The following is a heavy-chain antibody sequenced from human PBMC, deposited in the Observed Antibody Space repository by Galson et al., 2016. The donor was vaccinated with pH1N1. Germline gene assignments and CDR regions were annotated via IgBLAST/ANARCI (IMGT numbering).Heavy chain of an antibody. Sequence: TLSLTCTVSGGSISSGGYYWSWIRQHPGKGLEWIGYIYNSGSTYYNPSLKSRVTISVDTSTNQFSLKLSSVTAADTAVYYCARGRRSTVTNNNFDYWGQGTLVTVSS. CDR3: ARGRRSTVTNNNFDY. D-gene: IGHD4-17*01. J-gene: IGHJ4*02. CDR1: GGSISSGGYY. V-gene: IGHV4-31*03. CDR2: IYNSGST.